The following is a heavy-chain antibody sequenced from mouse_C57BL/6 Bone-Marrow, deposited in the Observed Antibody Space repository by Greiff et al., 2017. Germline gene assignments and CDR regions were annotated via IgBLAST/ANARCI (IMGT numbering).Heavy chain of an antibody. J-gene: IGHJ4*01. V-gene: IGHV1-62-2*01. CDR2: FYPGSGSI. D-gene: IGHD2-4*01. CDR1: GYTFTEYT. CDR3: ARHPYYDYDLYYAMDY. Sequence: QVTLKVSGAELVKPGASVKLSCKASGYTFTEYTIHWVKQRSGQGLEWIGWFYPGSGSIKYNEKFKDKATLTADKSSSTVYMELSRWTSEDSAVYFCARHPYYDYDLYYAMDYWGQGTSVTVSS.